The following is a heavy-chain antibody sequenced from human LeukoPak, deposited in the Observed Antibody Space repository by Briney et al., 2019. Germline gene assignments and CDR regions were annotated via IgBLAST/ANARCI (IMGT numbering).Heavy chain of an antibody. V-gene: IGHV4-34*01. Sequence: SETLSLTCAVYGGSFSGYYWSWIRQPPGKRLEWIGEINHSGSTNYNPSLKSRVTISVDTSKNQFSLKLSSVTAADTAVYYCARGLYRSGYASDSWGQGTLVTVSS. CDR3: ARGLYRSGYASDS. D-gene: IGHD3-3*01. J-gene: IGHJ4*02. CDR1: GGSFSGYY. CDR2: INHSGST.